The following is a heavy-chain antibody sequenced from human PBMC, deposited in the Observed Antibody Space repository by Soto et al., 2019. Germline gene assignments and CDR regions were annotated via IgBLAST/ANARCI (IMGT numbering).Heavy chain of an antibody. CDR3: ASSYYDFWSGSLLYGMDV. D-gene: IGHD3-3*01. CDR2: INHSGST. Sequence: PSATLSLTCAVYGGSFSGYYWSWIRQPPGKGLEWIGEINHSGSTNYNPSLKSRVTISVDTSKNQFSLKLSSVTAADTAVYYCASSYYDFWSGSLLYGMDVWGQGTTVTVSS. J-gene: IGHJ6*02. V-gene: IGHV4-34*01. CDR1: GGSFSGYY.